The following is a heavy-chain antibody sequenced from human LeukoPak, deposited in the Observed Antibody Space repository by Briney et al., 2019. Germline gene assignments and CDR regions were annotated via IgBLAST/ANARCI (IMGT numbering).Heavy chain of an antibody. D-gene: IGHD3-10*01. CDR2: IYYSGST. Sequence: SETLSLTCTVSGGSISSYYWSWIRQPPGKGLEWIGYIYYSGSTNYNPSLKSRVTISVDTSKNQFSLKLGSVTAADTAVYYCAGGGSGSYYTDFDYWGQGTLVTVSS. CDR3: AGGGSGSYYTDFDY. CDR1: GGSISSYY. J-gene: IGHJ4*02. V-gene: IGHV4-59*01.